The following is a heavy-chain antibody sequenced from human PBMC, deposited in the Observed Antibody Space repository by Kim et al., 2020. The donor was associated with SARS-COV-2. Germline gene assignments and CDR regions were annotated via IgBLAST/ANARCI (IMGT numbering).Heavy chain of an antibody. D-gene: IGHD3-16*02. J-gene: IGHJ6*02. CDR1: GFTFSSYA. Sequence: GGSLRLSCAASGFTFSSYAMSWVRQAPGKGLEWVSAISGSGGSTYYADSVKGRFTISRDNSKNTLYLQMNSLRAEDTAVYYCAKGQTYYDYVWGSYRFAYRMDVWGQGTTVTVSS. CDR2: ISGSGGST. CDR3: AKGQTYYDYVWGSYRFAYRMDV. V-gene: IGHV3-23*01.